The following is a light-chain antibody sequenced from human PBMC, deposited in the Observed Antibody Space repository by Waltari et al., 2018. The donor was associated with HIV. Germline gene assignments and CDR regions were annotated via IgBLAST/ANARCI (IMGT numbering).Light chain of an antibody. V-gene: IGLV2-14*01. CDR3: SSYTSSSTRV. CDR1: TNSVGGYNY. J-gene: IGLJ3*02. Sequence: QSALTQPPSVSGSPGPSITISCTGTTNSVGGYNYAAWYKQHPGKAPKLMIYEVSNRPSGVSNRFSGSKSGNTASLTISGLQAEDEADYYCSSYTSSSTRVFGGGTKLTVL. CDR2: EVS.